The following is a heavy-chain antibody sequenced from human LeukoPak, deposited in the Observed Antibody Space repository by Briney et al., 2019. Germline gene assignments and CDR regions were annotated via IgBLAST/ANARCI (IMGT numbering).Heavy chain of an antibody. CDR3: AKGSSGYYHGSCNWFDP. D-gene: IGHD3-22*01. Sequence: ASVTVSCKASGYTFTSYDINWVRQATGQGLEWMGWMNPNSGNTGYAQKFQGRDTITRNTSISTAYMELSSLRSEDTAVYYCAKGSSGYYHGSCNWFDPWGQGTVVTVSS. CDR1: GYTFTSYD. J-gene: IGHJ5*02. V-gene: IGHV1-8*03. CDR2: MNPNSGNT.